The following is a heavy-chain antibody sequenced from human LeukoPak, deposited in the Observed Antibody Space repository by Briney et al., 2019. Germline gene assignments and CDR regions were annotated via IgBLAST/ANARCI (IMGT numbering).Heavy chain of an antibody. Sequence: GGSLRLPCAASGSAFSRHWMTWVRQAPGKGLEWVASIKPDGSEKSYVDSVKGRFTISRDNAKNSVYLQMNSLRAEDTALYYCARVSNWCPDYWGQGTLVTVSS. V-gene: IGHV3-7*01. D-gene: IGHD7-27*01. CDR1: GSAFSRHW. CDR2: IKPDGSEK. CDR3: ARVSNWCPDY. J-gene: IGHJ4*02.